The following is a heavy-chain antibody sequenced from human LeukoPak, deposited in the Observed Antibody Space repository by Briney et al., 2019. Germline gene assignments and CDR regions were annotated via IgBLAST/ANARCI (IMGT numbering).Heavy chain of an antibody. CDR2: IWYDGSNK. V-gene: IGHV3-33*06. J-gene: IGHJ4*02. D-gene: IGHD3-3*01. Sequence: GGSLRLSCAASGFTFSSYGMHWVRQAPGKGLEWVAVIWYDGSNKYYADSVKGRFTISRDNSKNTLYLQMNSLRAEDTAVYYCAKDLRSGSPRYHFDYWGQGTLVTVSS. CDR1: GFTFSSYG. CDR3: AKDLRSGSPRYHFDY.